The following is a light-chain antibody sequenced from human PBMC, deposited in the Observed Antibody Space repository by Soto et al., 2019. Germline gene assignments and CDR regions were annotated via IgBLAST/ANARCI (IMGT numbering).Light chain of an antibody. Sequence: EVVLTQSPDTLSLSAGERATISCWASQSISSYLAWYQQKPGQAPRLLISDASNRATGIPARFSGSGSGTDFTLTISSIEPEDFEIYYCQQRSDWPTFGPGTKVEIK. J-gene: IGKJ3*01. CDR1: QSISSY. CDR2: DAS. CDR3: QQRSDWPT. V-gene: IGKV3-11*01.